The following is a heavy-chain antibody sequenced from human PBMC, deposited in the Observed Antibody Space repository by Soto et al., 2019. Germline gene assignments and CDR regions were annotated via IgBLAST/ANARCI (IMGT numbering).Heavy chain of an antibody. D-gene: IGHD1-1*01. J-gene: IGHJ4*02. V-gene: IGHV3-7*05. CDR2: IKYDDSEK. CDR1: GFSISTYW. Sequence: EVQLVESGGDLVQPGGSLRLSCSASGFSISTYWMGWVRQFPGKGLEWVANIKYDDSEKPYMESVEGRFTISRDNAKNTLYLQMNRLGVDDTAFYNCAAWSGSHWFDYWGQGTLVTVSS. CDR3: AAWSGSHWFDY.